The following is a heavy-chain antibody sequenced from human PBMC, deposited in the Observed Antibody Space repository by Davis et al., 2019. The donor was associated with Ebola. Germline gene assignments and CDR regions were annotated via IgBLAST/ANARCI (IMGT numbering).Heavy chain of an antibody. Sequence: ASVKVSCKASGYTFTGYYMHWVRQAPGQGLEWMGWISSYNGNTNYAQKFQGRVTMTRDTSISTAYMELSSLRSDDTAVYYCARVSTSSGNFYYYMDVWGKGTTVTVSS. D-gene: IGHD6-6*01. J-gene: IGHJ6*03. CDR3: ARVSTSSGNFYYYMDV. CDR2: ISSYNGNT. V-gene: IGHV1-2*02. CDR1: GYTFTGYY.